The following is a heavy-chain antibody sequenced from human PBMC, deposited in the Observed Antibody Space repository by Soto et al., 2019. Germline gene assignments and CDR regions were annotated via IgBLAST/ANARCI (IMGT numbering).Heavy chain of an antibody. CDR2: INSDGSST. CDR1: GFTFSSYW. D-gene: IGHD3-9*01. Sequence: GGSLRLSCAASGFTFSSYWMHWVRQAPGKGLVWVSRINSDGSSTSYADSVKGRFTISRDNAKNTLYLQMNSLRAEDTAVYYCARAYYDILTGYPHYYYYYMDVWGKGTTVTVSS. J-gene: IGHJ6*03. CDR3: ARAYYDILTGYPHYYYYYMDV. V-gene: IGHV3-74*01.